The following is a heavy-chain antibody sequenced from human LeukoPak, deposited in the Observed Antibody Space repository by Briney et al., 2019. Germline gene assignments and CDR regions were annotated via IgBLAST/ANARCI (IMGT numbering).Heavy chain of an antibody. Sequence: GGSLRLSCAASGLTFRNYNFNWVRQAPGKGLEWVSILYSGSSTYYADSVEGRFIISRDSSKNTLSLQMNDLRAEDTAVYYCARVGDHFHWYLDLWGRGTLVTVSS. D-gene: IGHD3-3*02. CDR2: LYSGSST. CDR1: GLTFRNYN. J-gene: IGHJ2*01. V-gene: IGHV3-53*01. CDR3: ARVGDHFHWYLDL.